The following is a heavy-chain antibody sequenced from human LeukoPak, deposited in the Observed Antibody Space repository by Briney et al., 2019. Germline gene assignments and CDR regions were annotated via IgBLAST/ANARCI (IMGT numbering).Heavy chain of an antibody. CDR1: GGSISSGGYS. CDR3: ARGNPYQLLGSHIEAFDI. Sequence: PSETLSLTCAVSGGSISSGGYSWSWIRQPPGKGLEWIGYIYHSGSTYYNPSLKSRVTISVDTSKNQFSLKLSSVTAADTAVYYCARGNPYQLLGSHIEAFDIWGQGTMVTVSS. D-gene: IGHD2-2*01. CDR2: IYHSGST. V-gene: IGHV4-30-2*01. J-gene: IGHJ3*02.